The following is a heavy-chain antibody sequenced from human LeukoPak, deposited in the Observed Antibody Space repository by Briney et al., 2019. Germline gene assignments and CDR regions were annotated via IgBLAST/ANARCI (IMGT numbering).Heavy chain of an antibody. CDR2: ISYDGSNK. CDR1: GFTFSSYG. J-gene: IGHJ4*02. V-gene: IGHV3-30*18. Sequence: PGRSLRLSCAASGFTFSSYGMHWVRQAPGKGLEWVAVISYDGSNKYYADSVKGRFTISRDNSKNTLYLQMNSLRAEDTAVYYCAKYAAVGYDFWSGYDYWGQGTLVTVSS. CDR3: AKYAAVGYDFWSGYDY. D-gene: IGHD3-3*01.